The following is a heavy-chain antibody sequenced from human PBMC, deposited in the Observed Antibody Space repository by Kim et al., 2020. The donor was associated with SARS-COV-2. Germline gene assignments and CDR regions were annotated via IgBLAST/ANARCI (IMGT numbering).Heavy chain of an antibody. J-gene: IGHJ4*02. V-gene: IGHV3-33*01. Sequence: GGSLRLSCAASGFTFSSYGMHWVRQAPGKGLEWVAVIWYDGSNKYYADSVKGRFTISRDNSKNTLYLQMNSLRAEDTAVYYCARDGYNLVGPYTYYFDYWGQGTLVTVSS. CDR2: IWYDGSNK. CDR3: ARDGYNLVGPYTYYFDY. D-gene: IGHD5-12*01. CDR1: GFTFSSYG.